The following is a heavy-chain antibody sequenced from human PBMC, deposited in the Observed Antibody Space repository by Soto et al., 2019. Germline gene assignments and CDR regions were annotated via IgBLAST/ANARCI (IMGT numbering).Heavy chain of an antibody. J-gene: IGHJ4*02. CDR3: ARVRITMVRGVIMTFQYFDY. V-gene: IGHV3-48*01. D-gene: IGHD3-10*01. CDR1: GFTFSSYS. Sequence: GGSLRLSCVASGFTFSSYSMNWVRQAPGKGLEWVSYISSSSSTIYYADSVKGRFTISRDNAKNSLYLQMNSLRAEDTAVYYCARVRITMVRGVIMTFQYFDYWGQGTLVTVSS. CDR2: ISSSSSTI.